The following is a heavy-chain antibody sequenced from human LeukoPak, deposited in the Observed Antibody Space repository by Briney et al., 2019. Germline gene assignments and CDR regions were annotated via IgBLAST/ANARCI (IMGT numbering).Heavy chain of an antibody. Sequence: GASVKVSCKASGYTFTTYAMNWVRQAPGQGLEWMGWINTNTGNPTDAQGFTGRFVFSLDTSVSTAYVQISSLEADDTAAYYCARGLGLCSDGSCSFDYWGQGTLVTVSS. CDR2: INTNTGNP. D-gene: IGHD2-15*01. CDR3: ARGLGLCSDGSCSFDY. J-gene: IGHJ4*02. V-gene: IGHV7-4-1*02. CDR1: GYTFTTYA.